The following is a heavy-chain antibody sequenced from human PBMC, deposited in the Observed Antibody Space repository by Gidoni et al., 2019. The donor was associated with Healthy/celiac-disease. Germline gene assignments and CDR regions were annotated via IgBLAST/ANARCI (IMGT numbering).Heavy chain of an antibody. Sequence: QVQLVESGGGVVQPGRSLRLSCAASGFTFSSYGMHWVRQAPGKGLEWVAVISYDGSNKYYADSVKGRFTISRDNSKNTLYLQMNSLRAEDTAVYYCAKDRGNLFDYWGQGTLVTVSS. J-gene: IGHJ4*02. CDR3: AKDRGNLFDY. CDR2: ISYDGSNK. V-gene: IGHV3-30*18. CDR1: GFTFSSYG. D-gene: IGHD2-15*01.